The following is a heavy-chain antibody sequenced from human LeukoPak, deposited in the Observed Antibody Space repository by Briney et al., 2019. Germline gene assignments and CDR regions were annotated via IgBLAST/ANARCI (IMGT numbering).Heavy chain of an antibody. CDR1: GYTFTSYD. V-gene: IGHV1-8*01. J-gene: IGHJ5*02. CDR2: MYPNSGNT. CDR3: ARYSSGWYTNWFDP. D-gene: IGHD6-19*01. Sequence: ASVKVSCKASGYTFTSYDINWVRQAPGQGLEWMGWMYPNSGNTGYAQKFQGRVTMTRNTSISTAYMELSSLRSEDTAVYYCARYSSGWYTNWFDPWGQGTLVTVSS.